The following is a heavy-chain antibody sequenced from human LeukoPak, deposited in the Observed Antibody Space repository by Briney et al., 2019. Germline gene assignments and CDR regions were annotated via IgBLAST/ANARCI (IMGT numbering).Heavy chain of an antibody. CDR1: GGSISSSSYY. CDR3: ARGGLIEYSSSWYFDY. D-gene: IGHD6-6*01. J-gene: IGHJ4*02. Sequence: SETLSLTCTVSGGSISSSSYYWSWIRQPAGKGLEWIGRIYTSGSTNYNPSLKSRVTISVDTSKNQFSLKLSSVTAADTAVYYCARGGLIEYSSSWYFDYWGQGTLVTVSS. CDR2: IYTSGST. V-gene: IGHV4-61*02.